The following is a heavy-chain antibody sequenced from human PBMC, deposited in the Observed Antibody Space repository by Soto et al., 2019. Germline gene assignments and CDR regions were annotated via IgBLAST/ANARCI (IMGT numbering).Heavy chain of an antibody. CDR3: ASQGLYYYGLDV. Sequence: PRLSCAASGFPFSTYWMHWVRQAPGKGPVWASRINNDGSTTRYADSVKGRFTISRDNAKNTLYLQMNSLRAEDTAVYYCASQGLYYYGLDVWGQGTTVTVSS. CDR2: INNDGSTT. CDR1: GFPFSTYW. J-gene: IGHJ6*02. V-gene: IGHV3-74*01.